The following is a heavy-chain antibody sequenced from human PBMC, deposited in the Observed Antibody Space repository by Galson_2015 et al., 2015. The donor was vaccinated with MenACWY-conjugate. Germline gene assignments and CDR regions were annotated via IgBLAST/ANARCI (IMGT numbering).Heavy chain of an antibody. D-gene: IGHD1-26*01. CDR3: ARLGGNYRTTSHFDY. V-gene: IGHV3-74*01. Sequence: SLRLSCAASGFTFSTYWMHWVRQAPGKGLVWVSRINSDGRSTSYADSVKGRFAISRDNAKNTLYLQMDSLRAEDTAVYYCARLGGNYRTTSHFDYWGQGTL. CDR2: INSDGRST. CDR1: GFTFSTYW. J-gene: IGHJ4*02.